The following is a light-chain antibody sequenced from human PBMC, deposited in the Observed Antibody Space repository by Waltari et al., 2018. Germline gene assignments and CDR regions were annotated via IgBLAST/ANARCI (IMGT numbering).Light chain of an antibody. J-gene: IGKJ4*01. Sequence: DIQMTQSPSSLSASVGDKVTITCRASQGIRNALAWYQQKQGKAPKLLIYAASSLQSGVPSRFSGSGPGTDFTLTISSLQPEDFAVYYCQQRNSYPLTFGGGTKVEIK. V-gene: IGKV1-17*01. CDR1: QGIRNA. CDR3: QQRNSYPLT. CDR2: AAS.